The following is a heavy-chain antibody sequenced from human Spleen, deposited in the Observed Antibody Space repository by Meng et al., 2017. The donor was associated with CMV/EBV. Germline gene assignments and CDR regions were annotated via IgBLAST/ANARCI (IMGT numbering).Heavy chain of an antibody. CDR1: RDSFTSYW. J-gene: IGHJ4*02. D-gene: IGHD6-13*01. Sequence: GESLKISCQGSRDSFTSYWIAWVRQMPGKGLECMGIINPGDSDTKYSLSFQGQVTISADNSISTAYLQWSSLKASDTAMYYCARHPGSSWYVDYWGQGTLVTVSS. V-gene: IGHV5-51*01. CDR3: ARHPGSSWYVDY. CDR2: INPGDSDT.